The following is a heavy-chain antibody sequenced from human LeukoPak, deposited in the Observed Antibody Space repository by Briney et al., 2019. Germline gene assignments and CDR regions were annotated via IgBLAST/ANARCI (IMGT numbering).Heavy chain of an antibody. V-gene: IGHV3-30*04. CDR1: GFTFSSYA. J-gene: IGHJ6*03. D-gene: IGHD5-18*01. Sequence: AGGSLRLSCAASGFTFSSYAMHWVRQAPGKGLEGVAVISYDGSNKYYADSVKGRFTISRDNSKNTLYLQMNSLRAEDTAVYYCAREGSYGYYYYYYMDVWGKGTTVTVSS. CDR2: ISYDGSNK. CDR3: AREGSYGYYYYYYMDV.